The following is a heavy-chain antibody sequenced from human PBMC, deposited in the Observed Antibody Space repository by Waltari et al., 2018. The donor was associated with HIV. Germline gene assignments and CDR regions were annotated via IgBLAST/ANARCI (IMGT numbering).Heavy chain of an antibody. J-gene: IGHJ4*02. V-gene: IGHV3-9*01. CDR3: AKGIAAAVLDY. CDR1: GFTFDDYA. CDR2: ISWNSGSI. D-gene: IGHD6-13*01. Sequence: EVQLVESGGGLVQPGRSLRLSCAASGFTFDDYAMHWVRQAPGKGLEWVSGISWNSGSIGYVDSVKGRFTISRDNAKNSLYLQMNSLRAEDTALYYCAKGIAAAVLDYWGQGTLVTVSS.